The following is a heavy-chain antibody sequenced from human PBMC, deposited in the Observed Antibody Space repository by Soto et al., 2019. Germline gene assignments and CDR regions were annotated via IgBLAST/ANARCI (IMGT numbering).Heavy chain of an antibody. Sequence: EVQLVESGGGLVQPGGSLRLSCAASGLTFSSYWMSWVRQAPGKGLEWVANINQDGSEKYYVDSVEGRFTISRGNAKNSLYLQMNSLRAEDTAVYYCARDPADYDFWSGYYTYYYYMDVWGKGTTVTVSS. D-gene: IGHD3-3*01. CDR2: INQDGSEK. J-gene: IGHJ6*03. CDR1: GLTFSSYW. CDR3: ARDPADYDFWSGYYTYYYYMDV. V-gene: IGHV3-7*01.